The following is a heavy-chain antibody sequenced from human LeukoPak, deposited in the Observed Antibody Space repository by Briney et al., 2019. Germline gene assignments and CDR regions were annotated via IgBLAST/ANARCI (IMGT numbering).Heavy chain of an antibody. Sequence: PGGSVRLSCAASGFTLRSYAMSWVRQAPGKGLEGVSAISGSGSGTYYADSVKGGFTISRDNTKNAQYLQMSILRAENTAVYYCAKLTGIAAPSKHIDYWGQGTLVTVSS. CDR2: ISGSGSGT. V-gene: IGHV3-23*01. CDR1: GFTLRSYA. CDR3: AKLTGIAAPSKHIDY. J-gene: IGHJ4*02. D-gene: IGHD6-13*01.